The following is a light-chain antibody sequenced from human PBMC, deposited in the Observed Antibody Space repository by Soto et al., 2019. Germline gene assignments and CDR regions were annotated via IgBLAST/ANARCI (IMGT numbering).Light chain of an antibody. J-gene: IGLJ2*01. CDR2: EVS. CDR3: SSFVGSPVV. Sequence: QSAPTQPPSASGSPGQSVTIPCTGTSSDVGDYNYVSWYQQHPGKVPKLLIYEVSKRPSGVPDRFSGSKSGNTASLTVSGFQAEYGADYYCSSFVGSPVVFGGGTKLTVL. V-gene: IGLV2-8*01. CDR1: SSDVGDYNY.